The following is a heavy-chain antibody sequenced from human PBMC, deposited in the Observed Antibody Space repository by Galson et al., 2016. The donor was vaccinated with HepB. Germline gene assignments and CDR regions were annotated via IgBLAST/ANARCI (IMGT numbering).Heavy chain of an antibody. CDR2: ISWNSDSI. J-gene: IGHJ4*02. CDR3: AKSDCSSTSCFPDY. D-gene: IGHD2-2*01. CDR1: GFTFGHYA. V-gene: IGHV3-9*01. Sequence: SLRLSCAASGFTFGHYAMHWVRQAPGKGPEWVSGISWNSDSIGYADSVKGRFTISRDNAKNSLYLQMNSLRAEDTALYYCAKSDCSSTSCFPDYWGQGTLVTVSS.